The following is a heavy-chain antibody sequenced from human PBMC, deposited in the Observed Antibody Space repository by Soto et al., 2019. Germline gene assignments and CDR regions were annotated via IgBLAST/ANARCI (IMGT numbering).Heavy chain of an antibody. D-gene: IGHD4-17*01. Sequence: QVQLQESGPGLVKPSQTLSLTCTVSGGSISSSGSYWSWVRQHPGKGLEWIGYIYYSGSTYYNPSLKSRVSMSLDTSNNQFSLNLSSVTAADTAVYYCARGPTGPYAMDVWGRGTTVTVSS. CDR1: GGSISSSGSY. CDR2: IYYSGST. J-gene: IGHJ6*02. CDR3: ARGPTGPYAMDV. V-gene: IGHV4-31*03.